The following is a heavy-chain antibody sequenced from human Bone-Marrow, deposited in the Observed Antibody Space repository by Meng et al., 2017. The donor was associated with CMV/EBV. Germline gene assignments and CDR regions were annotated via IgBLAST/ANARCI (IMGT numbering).Heavy chain of an antibody. CDR1: GFTFSNAW. Sequence: GESLKISCAASGFTFSNAWMSWVRQAPGKGLEWVGRIKSKTDGGTTDYAAPVKGRFTISRDDSKNTLYLQMNRLRAEDTAVYYCARGWEYYDFWSGYYTPPQMLFDIWGQGTMVTVSS. CDR2: IKSKTDGGTT. V-gene: IGHV3-15*01. D-gene: IGHD3-3*01. CDR3: ARGWEYYDFWSGYYTPPQMLFDI. J-gene: IGHJ3*02.